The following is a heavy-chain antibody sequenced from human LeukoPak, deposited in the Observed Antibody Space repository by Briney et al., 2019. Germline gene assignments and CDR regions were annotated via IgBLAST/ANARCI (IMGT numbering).Heavy chain of an antibody. CDR1: GGIFSSYA. D-gene: IGHD6-6*01. J-gene: IGHJ4*02. CDR2: IIPIFGTA. CDR3: AMTNLTEGAQQLVRRSFDY. V-gene: IGHV1-69*05. Sequence: SVKVSCKASGGIFSSYAISWVRQAPGQGLEWMGGIIPIFGTANYAQKFQGRVTITTDESTSTAYMELSSLRSEDTAVYYCAMTNLTEGAQQLVRRSFDYWGQGTLVTVSS.